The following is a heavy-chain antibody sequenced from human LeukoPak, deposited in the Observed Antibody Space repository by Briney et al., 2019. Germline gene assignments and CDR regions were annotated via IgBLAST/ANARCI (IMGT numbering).Heavy chain of an antibody. D-gene: IGHD5-12*01. Sequence: GGSLGLSCAASGFTFSSYWMSWVRRAPGKGLEWVANIKQLGSEKYYVDSVKGRFTISRDNAKNSLYLQMNSLRAEDTAVYYCAREGSARLGFDYWGQGTLVTVSS. CDR2: IKQLGSEK. CDR3: AREGSARLGFDY. CDR1: GFTFSSYW. V-gene: IGHV3-7*03. J-gene: IGHJ4*02.